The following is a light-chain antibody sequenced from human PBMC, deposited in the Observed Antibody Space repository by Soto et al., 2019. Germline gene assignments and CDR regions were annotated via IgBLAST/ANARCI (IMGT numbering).Light chain of an antibody. CDR1: QSVSSN. CDR2: GAF. V-gene: IGKV3-15*01. Sequence: EIVLTQSQATLSVSPLERGPLXCRASQSVSSNLAWYQQKPGQAPSLLIYGAFTRATGIPARFSGTGSGTEFTLTISSLQSEDFALYYCQQYNDWPLTFGQGTKVDIK. J-gene: IGKJ1*01. CDR3: QQYNDWPLT.